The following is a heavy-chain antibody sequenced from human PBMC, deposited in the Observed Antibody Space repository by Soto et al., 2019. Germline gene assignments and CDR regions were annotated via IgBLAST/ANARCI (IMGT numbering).Heavy chain of an antibody. CDR1: GFTFSDHY. V-gene: IGHV3-72*01. D-gene: IGHD1-26*01. CDR2: TRNKANSYTT. CDR3: GRSGRYHYYGMDV. Sequence: GGSLRLSCAASGFTFSDHYMDWVRQAPGKGLEWVGRTRNKANSYTTEYAASVKGRFTISRDDSKNSLYLQMNSLKTEDTAVYYCGRSGRYHYYGMDVWGQGTTVTVSS. J-gene: IGHJ6*02.